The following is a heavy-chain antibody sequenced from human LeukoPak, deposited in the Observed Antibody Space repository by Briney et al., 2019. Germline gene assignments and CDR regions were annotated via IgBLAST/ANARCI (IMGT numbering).Heavy chain of an antibody. V-gene: IGHV3-21*01. CDR2: ISSSSSHI. D-gene: IGHD2-15*01. CDR3: AREGGLGYCSGGSCYALDY. J-gene: IGHJ4*02. CDR1: GFTFSSYS. Sequence: GGSLRLSCAASGFTFSSYSMNWVRQAPGKGLEWVSSISSSSSHIYYADSVKGRFTISRDNAKNSLYLQMNSLRAEDTAVYYCAREGGLGYCSGGSCYALDYWGQGTLVTVSS.